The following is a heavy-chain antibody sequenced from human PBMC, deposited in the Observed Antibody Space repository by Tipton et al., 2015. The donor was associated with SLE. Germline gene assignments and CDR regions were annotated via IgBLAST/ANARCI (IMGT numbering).Heavy chain of an antibody. CDR1: GYTFTSYG. J-gene: IGHJ3*02. Sequence: QSGAEVKKPGASVKVSCKASGYTFTSYGISWVRQAPGQGLEWLGHINPNSGVATYARKLQGRVTMTRDTSISTGYMDLSSLTFEDTAVYFCTREESTAYYSTFDIWGQGTMVTVSP. V-gene: IGHV1-2*06. D-gene: IGHD4-11*01. CDR2: INPNSGVA. CDR3: TREESTAYYSTFDI.